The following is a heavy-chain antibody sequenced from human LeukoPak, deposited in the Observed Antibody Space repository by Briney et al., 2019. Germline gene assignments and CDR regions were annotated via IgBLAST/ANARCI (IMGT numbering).Heavy chain of an antibody. CDR3: ATGIAVAGTFGFDY. J-gene: IGHJ4*02. CDR2: IYYSGST. V-gene: IGHV4-59*01. D-gene: IGHD6-19*01. Sequence: PWETLSLTCTVSGGSISSYYWSWIRPPPGKGLEWIGYIYYSGSTNYNPSLKSRVTISVDTSKNQFSLKLSSVTAADTAVYYCATGIAVAGTFGFDYWGQGTLVTVSS. CDR1: GGSISSYY.